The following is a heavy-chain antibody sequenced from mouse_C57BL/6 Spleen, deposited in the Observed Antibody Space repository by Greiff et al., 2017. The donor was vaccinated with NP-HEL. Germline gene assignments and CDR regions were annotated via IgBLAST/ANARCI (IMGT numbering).Heavy chain of an antibody. D-gene: IGHD2-4*01. CDR2: IRNKANGYKT. J-gene: IGHJ3*01. Sequence: EVKVVESGGGLVQPGGSLSLSCAASGFTFTDYYMSWVRQTPGKALEWLGFIRNKANGYKTEYSASVKGRFTSYRDNSQSILYLQMNALIAEDSATYYCARSFYDYDLEWVAYWGQGTLVTVSA. V-gene: IGHV7-3*01. CDR3: ARSFYDYDLEWVAY. CDR1: GFTFTDYY.